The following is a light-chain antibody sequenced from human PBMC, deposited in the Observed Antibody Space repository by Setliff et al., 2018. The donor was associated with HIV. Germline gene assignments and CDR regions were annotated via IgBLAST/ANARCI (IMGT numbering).Light chain of an antibody. CDR1: SSDVGGYNY. J-gene: IGLJ1*01. CDR3: SSYTSNNSGV. CDR2: DVT. V-gene: IGLV2-14*01. Sequence: QSALAQPASVSGSPGQSITISCTGTSSDVGGYNYVSWYQQHPGKAPKLMIYDVTNRPSGVANRFSGSNSGNTASLTISGLQAEDEADYYCSSYTSNNSGVVGTGTKVTV.